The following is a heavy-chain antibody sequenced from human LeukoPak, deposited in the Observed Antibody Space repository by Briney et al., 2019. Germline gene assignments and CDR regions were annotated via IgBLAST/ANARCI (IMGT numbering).Heavy chain of an antibody. CDR3: AGYSRRRSQVGYYFDY. D-gene: IGHD1-26*01. J-gene: IGHJ4*02. Sequence: SETLSLTCAVYGGSFSGYYWSWIRQPPGKGLEWTGEINHSGSTNYNPSRKSRVTITAGTSTNQSSLKLSSVTAAEAAVDYCAGYSRRRSQVGYYFDYWGQGTLVTVSS. CDR1: GGSFSGYY. V-gene: IGHV4-34*01. CDR2: INHSGST.